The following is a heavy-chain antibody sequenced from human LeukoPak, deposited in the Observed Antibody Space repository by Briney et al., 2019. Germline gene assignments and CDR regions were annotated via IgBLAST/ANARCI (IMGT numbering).Heavy chain of an antibody. CDR1: GFTFSNYG. CDR2: ISYDGSNK. V-gene: IGHV3-30*18. D-gene: IGHD1-14*01. J-gene: IGHJ6*03. CDR3: AKDNLSYTHFHYYMDV. Sequence: GGSLRLSCAASGFTFSNYGMHWVRQAPGKGLEWVAVISYDGSNKYYSDSVKGRFTISRDNSKNTLYLQMTSLRAEDTAVYYCAKDNLSYTHFHYYMDVWGKGTTVTVSS.